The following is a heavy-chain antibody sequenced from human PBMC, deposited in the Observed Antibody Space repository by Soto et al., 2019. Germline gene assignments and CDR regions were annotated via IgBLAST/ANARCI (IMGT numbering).Heavy chain of an antibody. D-gene: IGHD2-2*02. Sequence: SETLSLTCAVSGGSISSSSWWSWVRQPPGKGLEWIGEIYHSGSTNYNPSLKSRVTISVDKSKNQFSLKLSSVTAADTAVYYCAMYCSSTSCYTRGFDYWGQGTLVTV. V-gene: IGHV4-4*02. CDR1: GGSISSSSW. J-gene: IGHJ4*02. CDR3: AMYCSSTSCYTRGFDY. CDR2: IYHSGST.